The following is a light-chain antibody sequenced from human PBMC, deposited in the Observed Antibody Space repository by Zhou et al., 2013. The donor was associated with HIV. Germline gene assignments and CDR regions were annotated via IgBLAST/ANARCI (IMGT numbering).Light chain of an antibody. J-gene: IGKJ5*01. CDR1: QDISNY. V-gene: IGKV1-39*01. CDR3: QQSHSNPVT. CDR2: AAS. Sequence: DIQMTQSPSSLSASVGDRVTITCQASQDISNYLNWYQQKPGKAPKLLIYAASSLQSGVPSRFSGSGSGTDFTLTINSLQPEDFATYYCQQSHSNPVTFGQGTRMDIK.